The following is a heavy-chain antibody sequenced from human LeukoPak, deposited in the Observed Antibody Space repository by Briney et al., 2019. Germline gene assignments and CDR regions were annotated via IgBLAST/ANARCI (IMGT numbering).Heavy chain of an antibody. CDR3: ARDGSNYGFDYMDV. V-gene: IGHV3-21*01. CDR2: ISSSSSYI. D-gene: IGHD4-11*01. Sequence: PGGSLRRSCAASGFTFSSYSMNWVRQAPGKGLEWVSSISSSSSYIYYVDSVKGRFTISRDNTKNSLYLQMNSLRAEDTAVYYCARDGSNYGFDYMDVWGKGTTVTVSS. CDR1: GFTFSSYS. J-gene: IGHJ6*03.